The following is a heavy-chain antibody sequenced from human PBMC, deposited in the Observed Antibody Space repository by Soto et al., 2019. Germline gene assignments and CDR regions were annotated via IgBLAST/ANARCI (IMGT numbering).Heavy chain of an antibody. CDR2: SDTDGVGT. CDR3: AMVFDL. J-gene: IGHJ5*02. V-gene: IGHV3-74*01. Sequence: DVQLVESGGGLVQPGGSLRVSCAASGFTLGSHRIHWVRQAPGKGLEWVSRSDTDGVGTIYADYVKGRFTLSTDNAKNTVYLQMNGLRAEDTAVYDYAMVFDLWGHGTLVTVSS. CDR1: GFTLGSHR.